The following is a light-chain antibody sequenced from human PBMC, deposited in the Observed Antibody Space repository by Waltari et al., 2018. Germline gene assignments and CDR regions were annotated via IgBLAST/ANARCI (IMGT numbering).Light chain of an antibody. CDR1: QSVSDY. Sequence: EVVLTQSPATLSLSPGERATLPCRASQSVSDYLVWYQQKPGQAPRLLIYDASKRATGIPPRFSGSGSGTDFTLTISSLEPEDIAVYYCQHRSTWRHTFGGGTKVEIK. CDR3: QHRSTWRHT. V-gene: IGKV3-11*01. J-gene: IGKJ4*01. CDR2: DAS.